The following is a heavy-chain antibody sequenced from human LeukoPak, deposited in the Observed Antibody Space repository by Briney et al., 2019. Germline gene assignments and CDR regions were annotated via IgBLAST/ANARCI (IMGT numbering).Heavy chain of an antibody. J-gene: IGHJ3*02. V-gene: IGHV4-34*01. Sequence: SETLSLTCAVYGGSFSGYYWSWIRQPPGKELEWIGEINHSGSTNYNPSLKSRVTISVDTSKNQFSLKLSSVTAADTAVYYCARGRGIAAAGGAFDIWGQGTMVTVSS. CDR2: INHSGST. CDR1: GGSFSGYY. D-gene: IGHD6-13*01. CDR3: ARGRGIAAAGGAFDI.